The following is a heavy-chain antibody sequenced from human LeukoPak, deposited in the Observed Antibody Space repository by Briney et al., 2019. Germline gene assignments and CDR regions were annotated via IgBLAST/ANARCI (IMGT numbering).Heavy chain of an antibody. D-gene: IGHD3-10*01. CDR1: GGSISSSHYY. J-gene: IGHJ6*03. CDR2: FYYSGTT. CDR3: ARQISDYYYYYIDV. V-gene: IGHV4-39*01. Sequence: SEILSLTCTVSGGSISSSHYYWGWIRQPPGKGLEWIGTFYYSGTTYYNPSLESRVTISEDTSKNQFSLTLRSMTAADTAVYYCARQISDYYYYYIDVWGKGTTVTVSS.